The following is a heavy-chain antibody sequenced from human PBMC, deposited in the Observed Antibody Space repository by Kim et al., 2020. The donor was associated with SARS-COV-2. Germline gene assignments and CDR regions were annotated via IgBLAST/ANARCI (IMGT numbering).Heavy chain of an antibody. CDR3: ARASGTVTTFYYHGMDV. CDR2: ISYIGNT. CDR1: GGSINSFY. D-gene: IGHD4-4*01. Sequence: SETLSLTCTVSGGSINSFYWSWTRQPPGKGLEWIGYISYIGNTNYNPSLKSRVTISVDTSKNQFSLKLSSVTAADTAVYYCARASGTVTTFYYHGMDVWGQGTTVTVYS. J-gene: IGHJ6*02. V-gene: IGHV4-59*01.